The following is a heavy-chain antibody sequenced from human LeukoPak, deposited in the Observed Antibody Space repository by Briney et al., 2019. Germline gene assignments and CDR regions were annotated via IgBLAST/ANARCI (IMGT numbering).Heavy chain of an antibody. D-gene: IGHD6-13*01. V-gene: IGHV4-30-4*07. CDR2: IYYSGST. Sequence: SQTLSLTCAVSGGSISSGGYSWSWIRQPPGKGLEWFGYIYYSGSTNYNPSLKSRVTISVDTSKNQFSLKLSSVTAADTAVYYCARSIAAAGTCYFDYWGQGTLVTVSS. CDR3: ARSIAAAGTCYFDY. J-gene: IGHJ4*02. CDR1: GGSISSGGYS.